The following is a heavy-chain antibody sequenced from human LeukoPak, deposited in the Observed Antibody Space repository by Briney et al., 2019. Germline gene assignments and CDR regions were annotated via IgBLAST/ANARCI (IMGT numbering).Heavy chain of an antibody. Sequence: ETPSLTCSVSGGSLSSRDYCWGWIREPPGRGLEWIGSIYLSGNTYYNSSLKSRVTISVDPSKNQFSLKLTSVTAADTAVYYCASLLAYNNSWGPFDCWGQGTLVTVSS. D-gene: IGHD2-21*01. V-gene: IGHV4-39*01. CDR1: GGSLSSRDYC. J-gene: IGHJ4*02. CDR2: IYLSGNT. CDR3: ASLLAYNNSWGPFDC.